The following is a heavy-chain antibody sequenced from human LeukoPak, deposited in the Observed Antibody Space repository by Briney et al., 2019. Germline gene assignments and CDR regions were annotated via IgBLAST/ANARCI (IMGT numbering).Heavy chain of an antibody. J-gene: IGHJ5*02. CDR1: GYTFTGSY. CDR2: INPNGGAT. CDR3: ARDRATVGSYNWFDP. D-gene: IGHD3-10*01. V-gene: IGHV1-2*02. Sequence: ASVKVSCKASGYTFTGSYIHWARQAPGQGLEWMGWINPNGGATKYGQKFQGRVTMTRDTFITTAYMELSRLTSDDTAVYYCARDRATVGSYNWFDPWGQGTLVTVS.